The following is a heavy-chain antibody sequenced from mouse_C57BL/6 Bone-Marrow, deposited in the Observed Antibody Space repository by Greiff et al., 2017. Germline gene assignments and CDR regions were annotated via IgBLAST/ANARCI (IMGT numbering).Heavy chain of an antibody. CDR1: GYTFTSYW. D-gene: IGHD2-5*01. V-gene: IGHV1-7*01. CDR3: ANSYYSNYRCAY. J-gene: IGHJ3*01. Sequence: QVQLQQSGAELAKPGASVQLSCKASGYTFTSYWMHWVKQRPGQGLEWIGYINPSSGYPKYNQKFKGKATLTADKSSSTAYMQLSSLTYEDSAVYYCANSYYSNYRCAYWGQGTLGTVSA. CDR2: INPSSGYP.